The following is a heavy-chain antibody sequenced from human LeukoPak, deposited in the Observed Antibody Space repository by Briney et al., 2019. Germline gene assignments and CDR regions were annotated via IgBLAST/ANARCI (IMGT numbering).Heavy chain of an antibody. V-gene: IGHV3-7*01. J-gene: IGHJ4*02. D-gene: IGHD1-26*01. CDR3: ARPLPYSGSYFDY. CDR2: IKQDGSEK. CDR1: GFTFSSYW. Sequence: GGTLRLSCAASGFTFSSYWMSWVRQAPGKGLEWVANIKQDGSEKYYVDSVKGRFTISRDNAKNSLYLQMNSLRAEDTAVYYCARPLPYSGSYFDYWGQGTLVTVSS.